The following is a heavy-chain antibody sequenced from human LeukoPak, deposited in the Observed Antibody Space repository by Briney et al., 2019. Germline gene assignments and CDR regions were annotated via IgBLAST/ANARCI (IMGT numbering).Heavy chain of an antibody. Sequence: PSETLSLTGTVSGGSISSYYWSWVRQPPGKGLEWIGYIYYSGSTNYNPSLKSRLTISIDTSKNQFSLKLSSVTATDTAVYYCASLTTVTQGYFDSWGQGTLVTVSS. CDR3: ASLTTVTQGYFDS. D-gene: IGHD4-17*01. J-gene: IGHJ4*02. V-gene: IGHV4-59*08. CDR1: GGSISSYY. CDR2: IYYSGST.